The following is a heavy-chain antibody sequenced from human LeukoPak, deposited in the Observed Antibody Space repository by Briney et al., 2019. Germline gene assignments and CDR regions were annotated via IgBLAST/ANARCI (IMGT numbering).Heavy chain of an antibody. D-gene: IGHD3-22*01. CDR1: GGSLSTHH. CDR2: ISDSGST. V-gene: IGHV4-59*11. Sequence: SETLSLTCVVSGGSLSTHHWSWIRQPPGRGLEWIGYISDSGSTNYNPSLKSRVTISVDTSKNQFSLMLSSVTAADTAVYYCARGYDSSAYYPFNYWGQGTLVTVSS. J-gene: IGHJ4*02. CDR3: ARGYDSSAYYPFNY.